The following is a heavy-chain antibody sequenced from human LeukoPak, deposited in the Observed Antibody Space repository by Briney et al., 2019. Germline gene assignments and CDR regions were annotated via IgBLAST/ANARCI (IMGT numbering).Heavy chain of an antibody. D-gene: IGHD6-19*01. CDR3: AKEAVAATYPIYYFDY. J-gene: IGHJ4*02. V-gene: IGHV3-30*18. Sequence: GGSLRLSCAASGFTFSSYGMHWVRQAPGKGLEWVAVISYDGSNKYYADSVKGRFTISRDNSKNTLYLQMNSLRAEDTAVYYCAKEAVAATYPIYYFDYWGQGTLVTVSP. CDR1: GFTFSSYG. CDR2: ISYDGSNK.